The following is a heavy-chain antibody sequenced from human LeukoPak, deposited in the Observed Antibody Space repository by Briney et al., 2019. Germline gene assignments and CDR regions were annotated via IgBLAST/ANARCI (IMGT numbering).Heavy chain of an antibody. CDR2: IIPIIRKA. CDR3: ASVLWSAYYTVWYFDL. J-gene: IGHJ2*01. V-gene: IGHV1-69*16. CDR1: GGTFSTYS. Sequence: SVKVSCKASGGTFSTYSISWVRQAPGQGLEWMGGIIPIIRKANYAQKFQGRVTITTDEPTSTAYMELSSLRSEDTAVYYCASVLWSAYYTVWYFDLWGRGTLVTVSS. D-gene: IGHD3-3*01.